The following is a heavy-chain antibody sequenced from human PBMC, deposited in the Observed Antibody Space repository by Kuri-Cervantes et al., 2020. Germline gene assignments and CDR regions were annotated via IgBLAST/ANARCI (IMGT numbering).Heavy chain of an antibody. D-gene: IGHD3-3*01. CDR3: SSVWSGYYRPYSYYYYYMDV. CDR1: GFTFSSYA. J-gene: IGHJ6*03. Sequence: GGSLRLSCAASGFTFSSYAMHWVRQAPGKGLEWVAVISYDGSNKYYADSVKGRFTISRDNSKNTLYLQMNSLKTEDTAVYYCSSVWSGYYRPYSYYYYYMDVWGKGTTVTVSS. V-gene: IGHV3-30*07. CDR2: ISYDGSNK.